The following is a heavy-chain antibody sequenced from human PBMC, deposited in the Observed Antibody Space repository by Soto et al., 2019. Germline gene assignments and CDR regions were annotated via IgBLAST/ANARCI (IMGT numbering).Heavy chain of an antibody. Sequence: PGGSLRLSCAASGFTFSDYYMSWIRQAPGKGLEWVSYISSSGSTIYYADSVKGRFTISRDNAKNSLYLQMNSLRAEDTAVYYCARRGTGNDYIWGTPRSRYFDYWGQGTLVTVSS. CDR3: ARRGTGNDYIWGTPRSRYFDY. V-gene: IGHV3-11*01. D-gene: IGHD3-16*01. J-gene: IGHJ4*02. CDR1: GFTFSDYY. CDR2: ISSSGSTI.